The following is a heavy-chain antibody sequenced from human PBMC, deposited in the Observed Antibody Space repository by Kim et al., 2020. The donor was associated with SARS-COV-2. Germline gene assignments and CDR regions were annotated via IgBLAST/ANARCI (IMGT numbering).Heavy chain of an antibody. D-gene: IGHD3-22*01. V-gene: IGHV3-30*04. J-gene: IGHJ6*03. CDR2: ISYDGSIK. CDR1: GFTFSTYA. CDR3: ARGAYYYDSSDYMDV. Sequence: GGSLRLFCAASGFTFSTYAMHWVRQAPGKGLEWVAVISYDGSIKYYADSVKGRFTISRDNSKNTLYLQMNSLRAEDTAVYYCARGAYYYDSSDYMDVWG.